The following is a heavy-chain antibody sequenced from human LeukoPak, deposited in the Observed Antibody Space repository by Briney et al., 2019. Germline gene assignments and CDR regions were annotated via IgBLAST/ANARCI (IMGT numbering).Heavy chain of an antibody. CDR1: GFTFDDYA. V-gene: IGHV3-9*01. Sequence: GRSLRLSCAASGFTFDDYAMHWVRQAPGKGLEWVSGISGKSGSIGYADSVKGRFTISRDNAKNSLYLQMNSLRAEDTALYYCAKDIGIVVVTSAFDYWGQGTLVTVSS. D-gene: IGHD3-22*01. CDR3: AKDIGIVVVTSAFDY. CDR2: ISGKSGSI. J-gene: IGHJ4*02.